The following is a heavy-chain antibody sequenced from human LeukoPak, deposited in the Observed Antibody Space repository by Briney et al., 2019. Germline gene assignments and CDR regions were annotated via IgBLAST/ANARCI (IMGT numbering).Heavy chain of an antibody. Sequence: GGSLRLSCAASGFTFSSYAMSWVRQAPGKGLEWVSSISGSGGSTYYADSVKGRFTISRDNSKNTLYLQMNSLRAEDTAVYYCAEVRAYYADAFDIWGQGTMVTVSS. CDR2: ISGSGGST. D-gene: IGHD3-10*01. CDR1: GFTFSSYA. CDR3: AEVRAYYADAFDI. V-gene: IGHV3-23*01. J-gene: IGHJ3*02.